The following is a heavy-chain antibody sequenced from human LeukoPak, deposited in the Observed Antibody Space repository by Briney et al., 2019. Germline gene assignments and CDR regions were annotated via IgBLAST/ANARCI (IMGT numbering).Heavy chain of an antibody. V-gene: IGHV3-33*06. CDR1: GFTLSRYG. CDR3: AKHGPVPGVGYFAFDY. J-gene: IGHJ4*02. CDR2: IWSDGNNK. D-gene: IGHD1-26*01. Sequence: GGSVRLSCGASGFTLSRYGMLGVRQAPGKGLEWVADIWSDGNNKYYADSVKGRFTISRDNSKNTLYLQMNSLRAEDTAVYYCAKHGPVPGVGYFAFDYWGQGTLVAVSS.